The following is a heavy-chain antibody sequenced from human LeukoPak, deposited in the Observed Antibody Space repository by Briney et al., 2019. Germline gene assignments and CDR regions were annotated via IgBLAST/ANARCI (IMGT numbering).Heavy chain of an antibody. CDR2: IGVAGDT. J-gene: IGHJ6*02. Sequence: GGSLRLSCAASGFTVSNSDIHWVRQSTGGGLEWVSTIGVAGDTYYSASVKGRFTISRDNARNSLFLQMFSLKAEDTAVYYCARGPTHLYYGMDVWGPGTTVTVSS. D-gene: IGHD1-1*01. CDR3: ARGPTHLYYGMDV. V-gene: IGHV3-13*01. CDR1: GFTVSNSD.